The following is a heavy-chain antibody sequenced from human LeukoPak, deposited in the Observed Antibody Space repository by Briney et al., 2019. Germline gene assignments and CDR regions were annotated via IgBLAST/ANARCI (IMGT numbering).Heavy chain of an antibody. Sequence: SQTLSLTCAISGDSVSSKSASWNWLRQSPSRGLEWLGRTYSRSKWFNDYAVSVKSRITINPDTSKNQFSLHLTSVTPDDTAVYYCARGTGSLDYWGQGTLVTVSS. D-gene: IGHD1-26*01. V-gene: IGHV6-1*01. CDR2: TYSRSKWFN. CDR1: GDSVSSKSAS. J-gene: IGHJ4*02. CDR3: ARGTGSLDY.